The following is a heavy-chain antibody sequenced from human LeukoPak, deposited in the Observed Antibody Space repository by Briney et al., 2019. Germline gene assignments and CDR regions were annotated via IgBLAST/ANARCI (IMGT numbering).Heavy chain of an antibody. D-gene: IGHD3-22*01. V-gene: IGHV4-34*01. CDR1: GGSFSGYY. CDR3: ARRSQLYYDSSPRGAFDI. Sequence: PSETLSLTCAVCGGSFSGYYWSWIRQPPGKGLEWIGEINHSGSTNYNPSLKSRVTISVDTSKNQFSLKLSSVTAADTAVYYCARRSQLYYDSSPRGAFDIWGQGTMVTVSS. J-gene: IGHJ3*02. CDR2: INHSGST.